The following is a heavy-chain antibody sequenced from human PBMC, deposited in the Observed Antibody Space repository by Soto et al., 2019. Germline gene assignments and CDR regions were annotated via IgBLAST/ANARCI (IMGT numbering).Heavy chain of an antibody. D-gene: IGHD6-6*01. Sequence: ASVKVSCKASGGTFSSYAISWVRQAPGQGLEWMGGIIPIFGTANYAQKFQGRVTITADESTSTAYMELSSLRSEDTAVYYCAGASSIAARPEDPSFDPWGQGTLVTVSS. CDR2: IIPIFGTA. J-gene: IGHJ5*02. V-gene: IGHV1-69*13. CDR1: GGTFSSYA. CDR3: AGASSIAARPEDPSFDP.